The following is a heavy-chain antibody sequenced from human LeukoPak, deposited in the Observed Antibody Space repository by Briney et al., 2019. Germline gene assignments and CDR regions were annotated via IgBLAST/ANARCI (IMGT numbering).Heavy chain of an antibody. Sequence: GGSLRPSSAPSGFTFSGSAMSWGRQAPGKGLEWVSAITTSGDNAYYVDSVKGRFTMSRDNSKNTLYLQMNSLGADDTAVYYCARDHDNFFDYWSQGTLVSVST. CDR2: ITTSGDNA. J-gene: IGHJ4*02. CDR1: GFTFSGSA. CDR3: ARDHDNFFDY. V-gene: IGHV3-23*01. D-gene: IGHD3-9*01.